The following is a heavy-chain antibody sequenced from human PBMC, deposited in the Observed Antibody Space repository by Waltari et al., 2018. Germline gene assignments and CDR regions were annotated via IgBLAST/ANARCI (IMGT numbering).Heavy chain of an antibody. Sequence: QVQLQESGPGLVKPSETLSLTCSVTGVSLSPAYWSWIRQPPKRGLEWIGYISYSGTTNYNPSLKSRVTISVDTSKKQFSLKLTSVTAADTAMYYCARGLIFYGGNSDGLDYWGQGALVAVSS. J-gene: IGHJ4*02. CDR1: GVSLSPAY. D-gene: IGHD4-17*01. CDR3: ARGLIFYGGNSDGLDY. CDR2: ISYSGTT. V-gene: IGHV4-59*01.